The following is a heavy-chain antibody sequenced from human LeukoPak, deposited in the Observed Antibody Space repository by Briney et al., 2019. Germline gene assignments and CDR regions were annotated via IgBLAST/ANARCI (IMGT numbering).Heavy chain of an antibody. V-gene: IGHV3-30*18. CDR3: AEVGNWNYRGYYYYGMDV. CDR1: GFTFSSYG. Sequence: GGSLRLSCAASGFTFSSYGMHWVRQAPGKGLEWVAVISYDGSNKYYADSVKGRFTISRDNSKNTLYLQMNSLRAEDTAVYYCAEVGNWNYRGYYYYGMDVWGQGTTVTVSS. D-gene: IGHD1-7*01. CDR2: ISYDGSNK. J-gene: IGHJ6*02.